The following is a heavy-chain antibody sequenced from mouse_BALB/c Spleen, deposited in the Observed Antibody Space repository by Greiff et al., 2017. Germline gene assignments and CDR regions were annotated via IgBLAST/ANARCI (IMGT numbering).Heavy chain of an antibody. D-gene: IGHD1-2*01. V-gene: IGHV5-6-5*01. CDR1: GFTFSSYA. CDR3: ARGGITTAKGIAY. CDR2: ISSGGST. Sequence: EVKLMEPGGGLVKPGGSLKLPCAASGFTFSSYAMSWVRQTPEKRLEWVASISSGGSTYYPDSVKGRFTISRDNARNILYLQMSSLRSEDTAMYYCARGGITTAKGIAYWGQGTLVTVSA. J-gene: IGHJ3*01.